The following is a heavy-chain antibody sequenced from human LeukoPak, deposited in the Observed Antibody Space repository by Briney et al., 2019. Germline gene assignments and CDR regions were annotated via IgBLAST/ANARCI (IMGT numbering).Heavy chain of an antibody. D-gene: IGHD1-26*01. CDR3: AKDESGSYWVGAFDI. Sequence: GGSLRLSCAASGFTFSSYAMSWARQAPGKGLEWVSAISGSGGSTYYADSVKGRFTISRDNSKNTLYLQMNSLRAEDTAVYYCAKDESGSYWVGAFDIWGQGTMVTVSS. CDR2: ISGSGGST. J-gene: IGHJ3*02. CDR1: GFTFSSYA. V-gene: IGHV3-23*01.